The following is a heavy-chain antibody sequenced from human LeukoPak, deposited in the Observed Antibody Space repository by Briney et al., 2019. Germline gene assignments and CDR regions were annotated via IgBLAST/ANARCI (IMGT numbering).Heavy chain of an antibody. Sequence: SETLSLTCTVSGGSISSYYWSWIRQPPGKGLEWIGYIYYGGSTNYNPSLKSRVTISVDTSKNQFSLKLSSVTAADTAVYYCARGHSSSWPIDYWGQGTLVTVSS. CDR1: GGSISSYY. CDR2: IYYGGST. D-gene: IGHD6-13*01. CDR3: ARGHSSSWPIDY. J-gene: IGHJ4*02. V-gene: IGHV4-59*01.